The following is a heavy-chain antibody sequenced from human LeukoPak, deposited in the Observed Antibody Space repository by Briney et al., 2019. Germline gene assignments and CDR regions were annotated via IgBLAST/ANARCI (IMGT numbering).Heavy chain of an antibody. CDR3: AKRVVRGVSGDDY. Sequence: GGSLRLSCAASGFTFSSYAMSWVRQAPGKGLEWVSAIAGSGGSTWHADSVKGRFTISRDNSKNTLYLQMNSLRAEDTAVYYCAKRVVRGVSGDDYWGQGTLVTVSS. CDR2: IAGSGGST. CDR1: GFTFSSYA. D-gene: IGHD3-10*01. V-gene: IGHV3-23*01. J-gene: IGHJ4*02.